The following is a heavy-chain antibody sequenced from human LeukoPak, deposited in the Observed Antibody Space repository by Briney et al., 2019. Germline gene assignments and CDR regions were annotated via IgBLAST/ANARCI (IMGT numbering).Heavy chain of an antibody. CDR1: GVSISGYY. Sequence: SETLSLTCTVSGVSISGYYWTWIRQPPGKGLEWIGYIYYGGSTNYHPSLKSRVTLSVDTSKKQFSLKLSSVTAADTAVYYCARGLLVGNTGYYFDYWGQGTLVTVSS. V-gene: IGHV4-59*01. CDR3: ARGLLVGNTGYYFDY. CDR2: IYYGGST. J-gene: IGHJ4*02. D-gene: IGHD1-1*01.